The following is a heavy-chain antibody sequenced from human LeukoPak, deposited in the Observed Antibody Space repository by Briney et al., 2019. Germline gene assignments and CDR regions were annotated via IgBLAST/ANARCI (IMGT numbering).Heavy chain of an antibody. J-gene: IGHJ5*02. CDR3: AREVSNSWYGFDP. V-gene: IGHV3-33*01. Sequence: GGSLRLSCAASAFTFSHYGMHWVRQAPGKGLEWVATIWYDGSNKFYADSVKGRFTISRDNSKNTLYVQMNSLRAEDTAVYYCAREVSNSWYGFDPWGQGTLVTVSS. D-gene: IGHD6-13*01. CDR2: IWYDGSNK. CDR1: AFTFSHYG.